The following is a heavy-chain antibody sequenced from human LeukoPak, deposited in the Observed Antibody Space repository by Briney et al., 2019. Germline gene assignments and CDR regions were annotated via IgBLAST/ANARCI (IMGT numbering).Heavy chain of an antibody. Sequence: GGSLRLSCAASGFTVSSNYMSWVRQAPEKGLEWVSEIYSDGSAYYAASVKGRFSISRDKSKNTVYLQMNSLRAEDTAVYYCARELREHGVFDIWGQGTKVTVSS. V-gene: IGHV3-53*01. CDR3: ARELREHGVFDI. CDR1: GFTVSSNY. D-gene: IGHD1-26*01. J-gene: IGHJ3*02. CDR2: IYSDGSA.